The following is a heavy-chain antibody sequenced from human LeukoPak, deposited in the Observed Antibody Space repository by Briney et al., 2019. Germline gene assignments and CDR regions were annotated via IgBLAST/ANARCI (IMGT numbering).Heavy chain of an antibody. CDR2: INPNNGGT. Sequence: ASVKVSCKAYGYTFTGYYMHWVRQAPGQGLEWMGWINPNNGGTKYAQRFQGRVTMTRDTSISTAYMELRWLGSDDTAVYYCARFGTSSSRFFDQWGQGTLVTVSS. CDR1: GYTFTGYY. CDR3: ARFGTSSSRFFDQ. D-gene: IGHD6-6*01. J-gene: IGHJ4*02. V-gene: IGHV1-2*02.